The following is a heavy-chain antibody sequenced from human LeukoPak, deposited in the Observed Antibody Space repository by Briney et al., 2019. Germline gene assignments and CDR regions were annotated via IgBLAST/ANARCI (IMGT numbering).Heavy chain of an antibody. CDR1: GYTFTSYY. CDR2: INPSGGST. Sequence: ASVKVSCKASGYTFTSYYMHWVRQAPGQGLEWMGIINPSGGSTSYTQKFQGRVTMTRDTSTSTVYMELSSLRSEDTAVYYCAKLGDILTGYPYYFDCWGQGTLVTVSS. J-gene: IGHJ4*02. V-gene: IGHV1-46*01. CDR3: AKLGDILTGYPYYFDC. D-gene: IGHD3-9*01.